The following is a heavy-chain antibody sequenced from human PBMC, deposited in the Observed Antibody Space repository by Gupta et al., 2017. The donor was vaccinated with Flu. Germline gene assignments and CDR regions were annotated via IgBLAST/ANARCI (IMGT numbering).Heavy chain of an antibody. J-gene: IGHJ4*02. Sequence: EVQLVESGVVLVQPGGSLRLSCAASGFTFSSYWMPWVRQAPGKGLVWVSRIVRDGSGTTDADSVKGRLTIAREKAKNTMNMKMKSLRVEDTAVDDCVRGFKGPDYGGLGTMVTVSS. CDR3: VRGFKGPDY. CDR1: GFTFSSYW. CDR2: IVRDGSGT. V-gene: IGHV3-74*01.